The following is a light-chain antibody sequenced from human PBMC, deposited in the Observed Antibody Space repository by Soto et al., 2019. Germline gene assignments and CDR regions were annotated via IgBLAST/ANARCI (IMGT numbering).Light chain of an antibody. CDR3: SSYTSSSCVV. Sequence: QSALTQPASVSGSPGQSITISCTGTSSDVGGYNYVSWYQQHPGKAPKLMIYDVSHRPSGVSNRFSGSKSGNTASLTISGLQAEDEADYYCSSYTSSSCVVFGGGTKLTVL. V-gene: IGLV2-14*01. CDR1: SSDVGGYNY. CDR2: DVS. J-gene: IGLJ2*01.